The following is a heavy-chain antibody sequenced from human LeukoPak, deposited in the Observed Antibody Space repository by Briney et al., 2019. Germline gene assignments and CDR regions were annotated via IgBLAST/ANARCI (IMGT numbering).Heavy chain of an antibody. CDR1: GFTFSSYG. V-gene: IGHV3-30*18. CDR3: AKDQDYYGSGSYTSFDY. Sequence: GGSLRLSCAASGFTFSSYGMHWVRQAPGKGLEWVAVISYDGSNKYYADSVKGRFTISRDNSKNTLYLQMNSLRAEDTAVYYCAKDQDYYGSGSYTSFDYWGQGTLVTVSS. CDR2: ISYDGSNK. J-gene: IGHJ4*02. D-gene: IGHD3-10*01.